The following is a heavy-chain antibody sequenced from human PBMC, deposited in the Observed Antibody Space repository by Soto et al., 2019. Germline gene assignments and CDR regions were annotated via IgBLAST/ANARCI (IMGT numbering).Heavy chain of an antibody. CDR1: GYTFTGYY. CDR3: ARDYWSGDRYYYGMDV. Sequence: WASVKVSCKASGYTFTGYYIHWVRQAPGQRLEWMGYINPNSGGPNYAQKFHGGVTMTRDTSISTAYMELSSLRSDDTAVYYCARDYWSGDRYYYGMDVWGQGTTVTVSS. V-gene: IGHV1-2*02. J-gene: IGHJ6*02. D-gene: IGHD3-3*01. CDR2: INPNSGGP.